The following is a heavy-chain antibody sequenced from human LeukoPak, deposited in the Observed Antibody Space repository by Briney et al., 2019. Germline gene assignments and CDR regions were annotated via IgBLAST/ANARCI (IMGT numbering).Heavy chain of an antibody. V-gene: IGHV3-23*01. CDR2: ISGSGGST. CDR1: GFTFSSYG. CDR3: ANFAVAGDYYYYMDV. Sequence: PGGSLRLSCAASGFTFSSYGMSWVRQAPGKGLEWVSAISGSGGSTFYADSVKGRFTISRDNSKNTLYLQMNSLRAEDTAVYYCANFAVAGDYYYYMDVWGRGTTVTISS. D-gene: IGHD6-19*01. J-gene: IGHJ6*03.